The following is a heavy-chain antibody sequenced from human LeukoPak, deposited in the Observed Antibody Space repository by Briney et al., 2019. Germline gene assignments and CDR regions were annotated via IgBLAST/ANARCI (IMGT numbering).Heavy chain of an antibody. CDR1: GGTFSSYA. J-gene: IGHJ6*02. V-gene: IGHV1-69*04. D-gene: IGHD6-13*01. CDR2: IIPILGIA. Sequence: ASVKVSCKASGGTFSSYAISWVRQAPGQGLEWMGRIIPILGIANYAQKFQGRVTIAADKSTSTAYMELSSLRSEDTAVYYCARVTSAIAAADYNYYYYGMDVWGQGTTVTVSS. CDR3: ARVTSAIAAADYNYYYYGMDV.